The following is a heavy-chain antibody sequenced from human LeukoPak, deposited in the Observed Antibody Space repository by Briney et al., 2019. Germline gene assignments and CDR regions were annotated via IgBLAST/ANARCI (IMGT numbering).Heavy chain of an antibody. CDR3: ARRAAGLDY. Sequence: GESLKISCKGSGYSFTNFWIGWVRQMPGKGLEWVGIIYPGDSDTRYSPSFQGQVTISADKSISAAYLQWRSLKASDTAMYYCARRAAGLDYWGQGTLVTVSS. J-gene: IGHJ4*02. V-gene: IGHV5-51*01. CDR2: IYPGDSDT. CDR1: GYSFTNFW. D-gene: IGHD6-13*01.